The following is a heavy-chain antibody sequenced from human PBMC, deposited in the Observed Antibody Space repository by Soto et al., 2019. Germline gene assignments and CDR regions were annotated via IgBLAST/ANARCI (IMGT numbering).Heavy chain of an antibody. J-gene: IGHJ6*03. CDR3: AVPAANPGLVRYYYYMDV. CDR1: GGTLRSYA. Sequence: GASVKVSCKASGGTLRSYAISWVRQAPGQGLEWMGGIIPIFGTANYAQKFQGRVTITADESTSTAYMELSSLRSEDTAVYYCAVPAANPGLVRYYYYMDVWGKGTTVTVSS. D-gene: IGHD2-2*01. V-gene: IGHV1-69*13. CDR2: IIPIFGTA.